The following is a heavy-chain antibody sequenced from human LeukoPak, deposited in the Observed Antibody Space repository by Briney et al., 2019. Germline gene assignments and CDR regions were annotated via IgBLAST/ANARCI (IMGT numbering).Heavy chain of an antibody. CDR3: ARVLLTGWFDP. CDR2: IYYSGST. J-gene: IGHJ5*02. CDR1: GGSISSSSYY. V-gene: IGHV4-61*01. D-gene: IGHD2-21*02. Sequence: SETLSLTCTVSGGSISSSSYYWSWIRQPPGKGLEWIGYIYYSGSTNYNPSLKSRVTISVDTSKSQFSLKLSSVTAADTAVYYCARVLLTGWFDPWGQGTLVTVSS.